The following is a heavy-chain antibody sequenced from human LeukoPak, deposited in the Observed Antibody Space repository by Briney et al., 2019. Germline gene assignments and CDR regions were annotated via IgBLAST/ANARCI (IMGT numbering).Heavy chain of an antibody. V-gene: IGHV3-21*01. CDR2: ISSSSSYI. D-gene: IGHD5-12*01. Sequence: PGGSLRLSCAASGFTFSSYSMNWVRQAPGKGLEWVSSISSSSSYIYYADSVKGRFTISRDNAKNSLYLQMNSLRAEDTAVYYCARDFIRSSGYENFDYWGQGTLVTVSS. CDR3: ARDFIRSSGYENFDY. CDR1: GFTFSSYS. J-gene: IGHJ4*02.